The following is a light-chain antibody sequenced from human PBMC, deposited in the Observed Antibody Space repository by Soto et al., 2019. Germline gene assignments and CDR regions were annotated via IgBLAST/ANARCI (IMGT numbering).Light chain of an antibody. Sequence: QSVLTQPPSVSETPGQSVTISCSGSNSNIKNNFVNSYQQLPETAPRLLIYRDNQRPSGGPDRCSASRSGTSAALAISGRRSEDEAAYYCSAWYEVLSGVEFGGGTKLTVL. CDR1: NSNIKNNF. J-gene: IGLJ3*02. V-gene: IGLV1-47*01. CDR2: RDN. CDR3: SAWYEVLSGVE.